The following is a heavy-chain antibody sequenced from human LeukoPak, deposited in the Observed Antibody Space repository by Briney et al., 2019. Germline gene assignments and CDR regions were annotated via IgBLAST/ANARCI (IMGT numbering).Heavy chain of an antibody. D-gene: IGHD6-13*01. CDR2: ISGSGAST. J-gene: IGHJ4*02. V-gene: IGHV3-23*01. Sequence: GGSLRLSCAASGFTFSSYAMSWVRQAPGNGLEWVSAISGSGASTYYADSGKGRFTISRDNSKHPLYLQMNSLRAEDTAVYYCAKIPTYSSSWDVDYWGQGTLVTVSS. CDR3: AKIPTYSSSWDVDY. CDR1: GFTFSSYA.